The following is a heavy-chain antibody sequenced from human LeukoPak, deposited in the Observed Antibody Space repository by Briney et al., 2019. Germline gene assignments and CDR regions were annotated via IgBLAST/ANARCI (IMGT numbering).Heavy chain of an antibody. CDR2: ISGSGAT. D-gene: IGHD4-23*01. CDR3: ARDPMYNGGNSGAFDF. CDR1: GLTFRDHF. J-gene: IGHJ3*01. Sequence: GGSLRLSCAASGLTFRDHFMTWIRQAPGKGLEWISYISGSGATYYADSVKGRFTISRDNAQNSLWLQMNSLRAEDTAVYYCARDPMYNGGNSGAFDFWGQGTLVTVSS. V-gene: IGHV3-11*01.